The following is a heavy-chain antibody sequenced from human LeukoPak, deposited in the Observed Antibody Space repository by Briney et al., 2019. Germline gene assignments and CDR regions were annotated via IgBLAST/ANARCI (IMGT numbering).Heavy chain of an antibody. Sequence: GRSLRLSCAASAFTFSSYGMHWVRQAPGKGLEWVAVISYDANIKNYADSVKGRFTISRDNSKNTLYLQMNSLRGEDTAVYYCAKDRHPARTDGYYYDYWGQGTLVTVSS. J-gene: IGHJ4*02. CDR2: ISYDANIK. V-gene: IGHV3-30*18. CDR3: AKDRHPARTDGYYYDY. CDR1: AFTFSSYG. D-gene: IGHD3-3*01.